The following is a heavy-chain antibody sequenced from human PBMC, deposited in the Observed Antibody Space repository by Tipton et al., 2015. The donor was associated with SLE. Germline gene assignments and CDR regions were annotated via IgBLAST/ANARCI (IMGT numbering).Heavy chain of an antibody. Sequence: SLRLSCAASGFTFSNYAMHWVRQAPGKGLEWVAVISYDGSNKYYADSVKGRFTISRDDSKNTLYLQMNSLKTEDTAVYYCTTRGVVVVVAATDAFDIWGQGTMVTVSS. V-gene: IGHV3-30-3*01. J-gene: IGHJ3*02. CDR2: ISYDGSNK. CDR3: TTRGVVVVVAATDAFDI. CDR1: GFTFSNYA. D-gene: IGHD2-15*01.